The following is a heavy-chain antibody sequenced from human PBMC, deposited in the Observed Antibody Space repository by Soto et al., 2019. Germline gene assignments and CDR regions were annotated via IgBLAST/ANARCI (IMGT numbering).Heavy chain of an antibody. D-gene: IGHD6-6*01. V-gene: IGHV1-69*01. CDR2: IIPIFGTA. CDR3: ARWASIAARLDYFDY. J-gene: IGHJ4*02. CDR1: GGTFSSYA. Sequence: QVPLVQSGAEVKKPGSSVKVSCKASGGTFSSYAISWVRQAPGQGLEWMGGIIPIFGTANYAQKFQGRVTITADESTSTAYMELSSLRSEDTAVYYCARWASIAARLDYFDYWGQGTLVTVSS.